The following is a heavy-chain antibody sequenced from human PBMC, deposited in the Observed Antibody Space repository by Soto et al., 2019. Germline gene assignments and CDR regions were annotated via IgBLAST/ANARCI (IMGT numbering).Heavy chain of an antibody. Sequence: ASVKVSCKASGYTFTSYDINCVRQATGQVLEWMGWMNPNSGNTGYAQKFQGRVTMTRNTSISTAYMELSSLRSEDTAVYYCARGLDYDSSGYYYGYWGQGTLVTVSS. CDR3: ARGLDYDSSGYYYGY. J-gene: IGHJ4*02. CDR2: MNPNSGNT. D-gene: IGHD3-22*01. V-gene: IGHV1-8*01. CDR1: GYTFTSYD.